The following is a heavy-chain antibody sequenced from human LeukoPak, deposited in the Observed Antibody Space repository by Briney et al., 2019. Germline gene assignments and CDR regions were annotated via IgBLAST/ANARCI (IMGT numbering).Heavy chain of an antibody. CDR2: INPNSGGT. CDR3: ARDLYDSSGYFGY. CDR1: GYTFTGYY. D-gene: IGHD3-22*01. J-gene: IGHJ4*02. V-gene: IGHV1-2*02. Sequence: ASVKVSCKASGYTFTGYYMHWVRQAPGQGLEWMGWINPNSGGTNYAQKFQGRVTMTRDTSISTAYMELSRLRSDDTAVYSCARDLYDSSGYFGYWGQGTLVTVSS.